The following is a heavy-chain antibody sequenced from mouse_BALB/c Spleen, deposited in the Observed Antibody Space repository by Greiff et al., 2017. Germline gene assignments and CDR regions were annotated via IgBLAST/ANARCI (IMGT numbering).Heavy chain of an antibody. CDR3: TRRVYEDYYAMDY. V-gene: IGHV1-69*02. CDR2: IYPSDSYT. J-gene: IGHJ4*01. Sequence: VQLQQPGAELVRPGASVKLSCKASGYTFTSYWINWVKQRPGQGLEWIGNIYPSDSYTNYNQKFKDKATLTVDKSSSTAYMQLSSPTSEDSAVYYCTRRVYEDYYAMDYWGQGTSVTVSS. D-gene: IGHD2-3*01. CDR1: GYTFTSYW.